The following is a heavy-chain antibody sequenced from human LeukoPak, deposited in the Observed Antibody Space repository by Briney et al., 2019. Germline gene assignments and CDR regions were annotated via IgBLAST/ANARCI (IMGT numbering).Heavy chain of an antibody. D-gene: IGHD1-14*01. CDR2: IKQDGSEK. V-gene: IGHV3-7*01. CDR1: GFTFSSYW. J-gene: IGHJ4*02. Sequence: GGSLRLSCAASGFTFSSYWMSWVRQAPGKGLEWVANIKQDGSEKYYVDSVKGRFTISRDNAKNSLYLQMNSLSAEDTAVYYCARDPPRRRHDYWGQGTLVTVSS. CDR3: ARDPPRRRHDY.